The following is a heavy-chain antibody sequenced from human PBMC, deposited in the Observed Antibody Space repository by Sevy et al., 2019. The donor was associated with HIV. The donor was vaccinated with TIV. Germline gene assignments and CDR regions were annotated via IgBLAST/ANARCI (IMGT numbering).Heavy chain of an antibody. D-gene: IGHD4-17*01. CDR3: ARDQHDYAGNLRTGWFDP. V-gene: IGHV3-30-3*01. CDR2: ISYDGSNK. Sequence: GGSLILSCAASGFTFSSYAMHWVRHAPGKGLEWVAVISYDGSNKYYADSVKGRFTISRDNSKNTLYLQVKSLRTEDTAVYYCARDQHDYAGNLRTGWFDPWGQGTLVTVSS. J-gene: IGHJ5*02. CDR1: GFTFSSYA.